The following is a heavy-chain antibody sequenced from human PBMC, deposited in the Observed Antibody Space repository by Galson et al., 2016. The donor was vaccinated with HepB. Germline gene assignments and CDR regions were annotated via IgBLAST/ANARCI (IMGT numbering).Heavy chain of an antibody. J-gene: IGHJ6*02. Sequence: SLRLSCAASGFTFRSYGMNWVRQAPGKGLEWVSGISGSGGGAYYGDSVKGRFTISGDNSKNTLHLQINSLRAEDTAAYYCAKEGRLGDGLDVWGQGTTVTVSS. D-gene: IGHD3-10*01. CDR3: AKEGRLGDGLDV. CDR2: ISGSGGGA. V-gene: IGHV3-23*01. CDR1: GFTFRSYG.